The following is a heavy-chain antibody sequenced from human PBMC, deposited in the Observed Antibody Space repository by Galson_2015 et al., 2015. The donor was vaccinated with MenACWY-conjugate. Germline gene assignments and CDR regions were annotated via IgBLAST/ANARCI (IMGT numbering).Heavy chain of an antibody. CDR3: ARDGASVSTDIWFDP. J-gene: IGHJ5*02. D-gene: IGHD2-8*02. Sequence: SVKVSCKASGYTFTSYGINWLRQAPGQGLEWMGWISAYNGDTNYAQKFQDRVTLSTDTSTTTAYMELRSLRSDDTAVYYCARDGASVSTDIWFDPWGQGTLVTVSS. CDR1: GYTFTSYG. V-gene: IGHV1-18*01. CDR2: ISAYNGDT.